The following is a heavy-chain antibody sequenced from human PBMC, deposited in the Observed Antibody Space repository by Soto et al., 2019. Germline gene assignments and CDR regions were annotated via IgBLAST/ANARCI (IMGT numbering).Heavy chain of an antibody. CDR1: GFTFSSYA. Sequence: QVQLVESGGGVVQPGRSLRLSCAASGFTFSSYAMHWVRQAPGKGLEWVAVISYDGSNKYYADSVKGRFTISRDNSKNTLYLQMNSLRAEDTAVYYCARDLVTLNTGSSSGLGWGQGTLVTVSS. J-gene: IGHJ4*02. CDR3: ARDLVTLNTGSSSGLG. V-gene: IGHV3-30-3*01. D-gene: IGHD6-6*01. CDR2: ISYDGSNK.